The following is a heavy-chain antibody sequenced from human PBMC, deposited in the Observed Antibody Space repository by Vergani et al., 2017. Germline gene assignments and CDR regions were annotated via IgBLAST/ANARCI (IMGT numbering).Heavy chain of an antibody. CDR1: GGTFSSYA. J-gene: IGHJ4*02. Sequence: QVQLVQSGAEVKKPGSSMKVSCKASGGTFSSYAISWVRQAPGQGLEWMGGIIPIFGTANYAQKFQGRVTITADESTSTAYMELSSLRSEDTAVYYCASPRFDYGGNSGLDYWGQGTLVTVSS. D-gene: IGHD4-23*01. V-gene: IGHV1-69*01. CDR2: IIPIFGTA. CDR3: ASPRFDYGGNSGLDY.